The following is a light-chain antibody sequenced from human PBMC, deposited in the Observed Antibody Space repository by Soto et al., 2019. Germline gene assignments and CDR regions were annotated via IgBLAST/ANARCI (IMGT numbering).Light chain of an antibody. Sequence: DIHMTQSPSSLSASVGDRVTITCRASQIISNCLNWYQQKPGEAPKLLIYAASTLQSGVPSRVSGSESWTDFTLTISSLQPAEFATYYCQQGYSSPYIFGQGTKLEIK. CDR3: QQGYSSPYI. CDR2: AAS. J-gene: IGKJ2*01. CDR1: QIISNC. V-gene: IGKV1-39*01.